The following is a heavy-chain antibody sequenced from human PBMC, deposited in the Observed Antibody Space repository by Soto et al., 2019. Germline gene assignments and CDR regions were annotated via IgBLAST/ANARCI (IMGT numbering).Heavy chain of an antibody. D-gene: IGHD5-12*01. CDR3: ARGNHRWLQLWYFDL. Sequence: QVQLVQSGAEVKKPGSSVKVSCKASGGTFSNYPISWVRQAPGQGLEWMGGIIPIFGTENYAQKFQGRVTITADEPTSTAYMELSSLRSEDTAVYYCARGNHRWLQLWYFDLWGRGTLVTVSS. V-gene: IGHV1-69*12. CDR2: IIPIFGTE. J-gene: IGHJ2*01. CDR1: GGTFSNYP.